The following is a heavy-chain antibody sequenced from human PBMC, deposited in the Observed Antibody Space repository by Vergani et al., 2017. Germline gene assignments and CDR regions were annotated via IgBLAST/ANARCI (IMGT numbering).Heavy chain of an antibody. D-gene: IGHD3-10*01. V-gene: IGHV3-53*01. CDR2: IYSGGST. CDR3: ARDGRYGSGSYLGRHDAFDI. J-gene: IGHJ3*02. Sequence: EVQLVESGGGLIQPGGSLRLSCAASGFTVSSNYMSWVRQAPGKGLEWVSVIYSGGSTYYADSVKGRFTISRDNSKNTLYLQMNSLRAEDTAVYYCARDGRYGSGSYLGRHDAFDIWGQGTMVTVSS. CDR1: GFTVSSNY.